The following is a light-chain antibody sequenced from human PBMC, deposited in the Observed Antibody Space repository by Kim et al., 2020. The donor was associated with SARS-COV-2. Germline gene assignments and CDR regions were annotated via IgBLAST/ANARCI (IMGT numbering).Light chain of an antibody. Sequence: EIVLTQSPATLSLSPGERATLSCRASQSVSSYLAWYQQKPGQAPRLLIYDASNRATGIPARFSGSGSGTDFTLTISSLEPEDFAVYYCQQRPNYPPSFGQGTRLEIK. CDR2: DAS. J-gene: IGKJ5*01. CDR3: QQRPNYPPS. V-gene: IGKV3-11*01. CDR1: QSVSSY.